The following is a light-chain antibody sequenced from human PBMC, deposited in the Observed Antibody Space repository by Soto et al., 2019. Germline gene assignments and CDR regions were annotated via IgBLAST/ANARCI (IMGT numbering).Light chain of an antibody. CDR2: GAS. Sequence: EIVWTQSQGTLSFSPGERATLSCRASQSFSSSYLAWYQQKPGQAPRLLIYGASSRATGIPDRFSGSGSGTGVTLTISRLEPEDCAVYYCQQYGISITFGQGTRLEIK. V-gene: IGKV3-20*01. CDR3: QQYGISIT. CDR1: QSFSSSY. J-gene: IGKJ5*01.